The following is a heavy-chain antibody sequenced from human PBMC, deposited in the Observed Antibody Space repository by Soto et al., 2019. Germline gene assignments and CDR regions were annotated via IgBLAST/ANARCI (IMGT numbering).Heavy chain of an antibody. D-gene: IGHD6-13*01. CDR3: ARVRSRMGGEVFPYYYVLDV. Sequence: PSETLSLTCTVSGGSISSGVYSWAWIRQPPGKGLEWIGYIYHSGSTSNNPSLKSRVTTSVDTSKNQFSLKLSSLTAADTAVYFCARVRSRMGGEVFPYYYVLDVWAKGTTVTVSS. J-gene: IGHJ6*04. V-gene: IGHV4-30-4*01. CDR1: GGSISSGVYS. CDR2: IYHSGST.